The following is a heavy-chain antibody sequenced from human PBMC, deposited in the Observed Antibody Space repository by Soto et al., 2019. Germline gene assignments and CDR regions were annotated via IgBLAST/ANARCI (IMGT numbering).Heavy chain of an antibody. D-gene: IGHD2-2*01. V-gene: IGHV1-69*06. Sequence: QVQLVQSGAEVKKPGSSVKVSCKASGGTFSSYAISWVRQAPGQGLEWMGGIIPIFGTANYAQKFQGRVTITADKSTSTAYMELSSLRSEDTAVYYCARDSGPNSSSTSCYHADAFDIWGQGTMVTVSS. CDR2: IIPIFGTA. J-gene: IGHJ3*02. CDR1: GGTFSSYA. CDR3: ARDSGPNSSSTSCYHADAFDI.